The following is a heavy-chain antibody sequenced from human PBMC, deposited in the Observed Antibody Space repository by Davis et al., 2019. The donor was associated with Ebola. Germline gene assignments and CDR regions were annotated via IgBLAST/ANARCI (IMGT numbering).Heavy chain of an antibody. CDR1: GYTFVNYG. D-gene: IGHD1-26*01. CDR2: IRTYDGNT. Sequence: ASVKVSCKASGYTFVNYGITWVRQAPGQGLEWLGWIRTYDGNTNYAQKFQDRVTMTTDTPTTTVFMELRNLRSDDTAVYWCARGEGAPDNWGQGTLVTVSS. V-gene: IGHV1-18*04. CDR3: ARGEGAPDN. J-gene: IGHJ4*02.